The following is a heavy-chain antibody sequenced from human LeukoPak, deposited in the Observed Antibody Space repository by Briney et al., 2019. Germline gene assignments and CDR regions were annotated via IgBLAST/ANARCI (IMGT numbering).Heavy chain of an antibody. J-gene: IGHJ4*02. CDR2: IKQDGSEK. CDR1: GFTFSSYW. Sequence: GGSLRLSCAASGFTFSSYWMSWVRQAPGKGLEWVANIKQDGSEKYYVDSVKGRFTISRDNAKNSLYLQMNSLRAEDTAVYYCARPRGGIAAIDYFDYWGQGTLVTVSS. CDR3: ARPRGGIAAIDYFDY. V-gene: IGHV3-7*01. D-gene: IGHD6-13*01.